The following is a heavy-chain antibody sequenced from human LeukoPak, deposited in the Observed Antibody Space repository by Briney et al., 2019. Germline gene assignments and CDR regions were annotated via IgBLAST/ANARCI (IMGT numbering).Heavy chain of an antibody. V-gene: IGHV3-20*04. CDR1: GFTFDDYG. CDR2: INWNGGST. CDR3: ARSLTGDLDWFDP. J-gene: IGHJ5*02. Sequence: PGGSLRLSCAASGFTFDDYGMSWARQAPGKGLEWVSGINWNGGSTGYADSVKGRFTISRDNAKNSLYLQMNSLRAEDTAVYYCARSLTGDLDWFDPWGRGTLVAVSS. D-gene: IGHD7-27*01.